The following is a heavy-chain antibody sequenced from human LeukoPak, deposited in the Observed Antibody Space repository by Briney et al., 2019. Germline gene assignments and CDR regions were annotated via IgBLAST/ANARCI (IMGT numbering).Heavy chain of an antibody. V-gene: IGHV4-61*01. CDR2: ISYSGST. J-gene: IGHJ5*02. Sequence: SETLSLTCTVSGGSISSSSYYWGWIRQPPGKGLEWIACISYSGSTKYNPSLKSRVTISVDTSKNQLSLKLSSVTAADTAVHYCAREPGFDSSGYLNWFDPWGQGTLVTVSS. CDR3: AREPGFDSSGYLNWFDP. D-gene: IGHD3-22*01. CDR1: GGSISSSSYY.